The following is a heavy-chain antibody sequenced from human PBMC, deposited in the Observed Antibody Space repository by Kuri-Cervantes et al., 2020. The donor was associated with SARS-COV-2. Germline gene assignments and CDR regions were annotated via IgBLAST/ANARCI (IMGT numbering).Heavy chain of an antibody. D-gene: IGHD3-22*01. CDR2: IYHSGST. V-gene: IGHV4-39*07. CDR1: GGSISSSSYY. CDR3: ARGRPFITMIVVVKDLFDY. J-gene: IGHJ4*02. Sequence: GSLRLSCTVSGGSISSSSYYWGWIRQPPGRGLEWIGSIYHSGSTYYNPSLKSRVTISVDTSKNQFSLKLSSVTAADTAVYYCARGRPFITMIVVVKDLFDYWGQGTLVTVSS.